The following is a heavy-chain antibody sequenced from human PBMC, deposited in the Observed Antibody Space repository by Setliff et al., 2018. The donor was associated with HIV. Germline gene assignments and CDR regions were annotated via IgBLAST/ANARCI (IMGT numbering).Heavy chain of an antibody. D-gene: IGHD6-19*01. J-gene: IGHJ4*02. CDR3: ARDGGSSGWYFVLGYSDY. Sequence: TLSLPCTVSGGSTDSGSYYWAWIRQPPGKGLEWIGSMYYTGSTYYNPSLKSRVTISIDTSKNQFSLKLNSVTAADTAMYYCARDGGSSGWYFVLGYSDYWGPGTLVTVSS. V-gene: IGHV4-39*02. CDR1: GGSTDSGSYY. CDR2: MYYTGST.